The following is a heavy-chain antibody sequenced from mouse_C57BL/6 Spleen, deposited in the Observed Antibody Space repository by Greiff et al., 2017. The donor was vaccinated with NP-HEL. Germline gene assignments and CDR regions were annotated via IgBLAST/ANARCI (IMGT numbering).Heavy chain of an antibody. Sequence: QVQLQQPGAELVKPGASVKLSCKASGYTFTSYWMHWVKQRPGRGLEWIGRIDPNSGGTKYNEKFKSKATLTVDKPSSTSYMQLSSLTSEDSAVYYCASSPPVVATDCFDYWGQGTTLTVSS. CDR3: ASSPPVVATDCFDY. J-gene: IGHJ2*01. CDR2: IDPNSGGT. CDR1: GYTFTSYW. V-gene: IGHV1-72*01. D-gene: IGHD1-1*01.